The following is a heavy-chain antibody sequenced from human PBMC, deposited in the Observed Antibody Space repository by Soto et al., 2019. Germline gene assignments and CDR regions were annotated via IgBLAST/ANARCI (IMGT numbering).Heavy chain of an antibody. CDR1: GGSFSGYY. Sequence: QVQLQQWGAGLLKPSETLSLTCAVYGGSFSGYYWSWIRQPPGKGLEWIGEINHSGSTNYNPSLKSRFTISVATAKNQFSLKLSSVTAADTAVYYCARWGAMPNYDILAGYGRPPADAFDIWGPGTIVTVSS. CDR2: INHSGST. J-gene: IGHJ3*02. V-gene: IGHV4-34*01. CDR3: ARWGAMPNYDILAGYGRPPADAFDI. D-gene: IGHD3-9*01.